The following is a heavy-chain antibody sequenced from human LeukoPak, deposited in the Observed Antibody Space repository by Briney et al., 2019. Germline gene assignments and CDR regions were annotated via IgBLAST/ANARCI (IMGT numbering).Heavy chain of an antibody. CDR2: INPSGGST. V-gene: IGHV1-46*01. J-gene: IGHJ3*02. CDR1: GYTFTSYY. D-gene: IGHD3-22*01. CDR3: ARDLSFNYYDSSGYSAFDI. Sequence: ASVKVSCKASGYTFTSYYMHWVRQPHGQGLEWMRIINPSGGSTSYAQKFQGRVTMTRDMSKSTVYMELSSLRSEDTAVYYCARDLSFNYYDSSGYSAFDIWGQGTMVTVSS.